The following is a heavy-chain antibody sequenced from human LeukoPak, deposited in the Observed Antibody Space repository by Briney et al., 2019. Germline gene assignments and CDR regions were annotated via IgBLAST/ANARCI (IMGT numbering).Heavy chain of an antibody. Sequence: SETLSLTCTVSGGSINTYYWSWIRRPAGKGLEWIGRIYSSGSTNYNPSLKSRITMSVDMSKNQFSLKLSSVTAADTAVYYCARDSTGNQNGQIDSSGWYFDYWGQGTLVTVSS. V-gene: IGHV4-4*07. D-gene: IGHD6-19*01. J-gene: IGHJ4*02. CDR1: GGSINTYY. CDR3: ARDSTGNQNGQIDSSGWYFDY. CDR2: IYSSGST.